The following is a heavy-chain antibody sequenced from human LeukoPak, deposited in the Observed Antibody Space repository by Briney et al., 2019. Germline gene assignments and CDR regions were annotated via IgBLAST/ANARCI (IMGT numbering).Heavy chain of an antibody. V-gene: IGHV1-2*02. CDR1: GYPFTGFY. J-gene: IGHJ6*02. D-gene: IGHD3-10*01. CDR2: INPISGGT. Sequence: GASVKVSCKASGYPFTGFYMHWVRQAPGQGLEWMGWINPISGGTIYAQKFQGRVTMTRDTSINTAYMELGRLRSDDTAVDYYARGENATVTKRPQGMIMVRGVKGYYYYGMDVWGQGTTVTVSS. CDR3: ARGENATVTKRPQGMIMVRGVKGYYYYGMDV.